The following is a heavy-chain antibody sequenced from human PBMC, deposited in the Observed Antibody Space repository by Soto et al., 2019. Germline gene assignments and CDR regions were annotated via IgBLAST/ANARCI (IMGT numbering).Heavy chain of an antibody. V-gene: IGHV3-9*01. Sequence: GGSLRLSCAASGFTFDDYAMHWVRQAPGKGLEWVSGISWNSGSIGYADSVKGRFTISRDNAKNSLYLQMNSLRAEDTALYYCAKDLSSSPGLSWFDPWGQGTLVTVSS. CDR3: AKDLSSSPGLSWFDP. D-gene: IGHD6-6*01. J-gene: IGHJ5*02. CDR1: GFTFDDYA. CDR2: ISWNSGSI.